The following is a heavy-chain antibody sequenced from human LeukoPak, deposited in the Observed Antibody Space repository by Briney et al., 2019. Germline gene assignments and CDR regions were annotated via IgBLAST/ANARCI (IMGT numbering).Heavy chain of an antibody. CDR3: ASEEYSSTWSFDY. D-gene: IGHD6-13*01. J-gene: IGHJ4*02. CDR2: ISSSSSYI. Sequence: GGSLRLSCAASGFTFSNYRMNWVRQAPGKGLEWVSSISSSSSYIYYADSVKGRFTISRDNAKNSLYLQMNSLRAEDTAVYYCASEEYSSTWSFDYWGQGTLVTVSS. CDR1: GFTFSNYR. V-gene: IGHV3-21*01.